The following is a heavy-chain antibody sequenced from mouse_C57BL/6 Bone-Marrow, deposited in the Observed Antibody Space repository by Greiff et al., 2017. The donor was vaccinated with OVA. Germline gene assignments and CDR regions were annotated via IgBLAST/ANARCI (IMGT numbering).Heavy chain of an antibody. Sequence: QVQLQQPGAELVKPGASVKLSCKASGYTFTSYWMHWVKQRPGQGLEWSGMIHPNSGSTNYNEKFKSKATLTVDKSSSTAYMQLSSLTSEDSAVYYCAEWAWEGESWFAYWGQGTLVTVSA. CDR3: AEWAWEGESWFAY. CDR2: IHPNSGST. V-gene: IGHV1-64*01. J-gene: IGHJ3*01. D-gene: IGHD4-1*01. CDR1: GYTFTSYW.